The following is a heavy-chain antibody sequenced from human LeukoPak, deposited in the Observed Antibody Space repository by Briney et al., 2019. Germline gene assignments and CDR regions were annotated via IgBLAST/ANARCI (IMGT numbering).Heavy chain of an antibody. CDR1: GFTFSSYW. CDR2: IKQDGSEK. D-gene: IGHD2-15*01. V-gene: IGHV3-7*01. CDR3: ARVCSGGSCYPLGDAFDI. J-gene: IGHJ3*02. Sequence: GGSLRLSCADSGFTFSSYWRSWVRQAPGKGLEWVANIKQDGSEKYYVDSVKGRFTISRDNAKNSLYLQMNSLRAEDTAVYYCARVCSGGSCYPLGDAFDIWGQGTMVTVSS.